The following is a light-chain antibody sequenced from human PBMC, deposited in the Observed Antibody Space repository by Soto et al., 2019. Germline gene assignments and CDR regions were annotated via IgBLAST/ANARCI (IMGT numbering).Light chain of an antibody. V-gene: IGLV2-14*03. Sequence: QSVLTQPASVSGSPGQSITISCTGTSSDVGAYNFVSWYQQHPGKAPKLMIYDVTNRPSGVSSRFSGSKSGNTASLAISGLQAEDEADYYCSSYTTRNTLVFGGGTKVTVL. CDR1: SSDVGAYNF. CDR2: DVT. CDR3: SSYTTRNTLV. J-gene: IGLJ2*01.